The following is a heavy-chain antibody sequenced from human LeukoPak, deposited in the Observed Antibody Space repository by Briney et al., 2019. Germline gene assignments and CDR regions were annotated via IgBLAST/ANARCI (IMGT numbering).Heavy chain of an antibody. D-gene: IGHD2-2*01. J-gene: IGHJ6*03. Sequence: NASETLSLTCAVYGGSFSGYSWSWIRQPPGKGLEWIGEVNHSGSTNYNPSLQSRVTIPVDTSKNQFSLRLSSVTAADTAVYYCARDRGIVVVPAGPEAYYYYMDVWGKGTTVTVSS. CDR2: VNHSGST. V-gene: IGHV4-34*01. CDR3: ARDRGIVVVPAGPEAYYYYMDV. CDR1: GGSFSGYS.